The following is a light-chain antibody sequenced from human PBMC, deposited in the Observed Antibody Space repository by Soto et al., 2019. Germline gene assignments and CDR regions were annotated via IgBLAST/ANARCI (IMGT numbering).Light chain of an antibody. CDR3: QQRSNWPLT. J-gene: IGKJ4*01. CDR2: DAS. CDR1: QSVSSSY. Sequence: EVVMNQSPGTLSFSPGERATLSCRASQSVSSSYLAWYQQKPGQAPRLLIYDASNRATGIPARFSGSGSGTDFALTISSLEPEDFAVYYCQQRSNWPLTFGGGTKVDIK. V-gene: IGKV3-11*01.